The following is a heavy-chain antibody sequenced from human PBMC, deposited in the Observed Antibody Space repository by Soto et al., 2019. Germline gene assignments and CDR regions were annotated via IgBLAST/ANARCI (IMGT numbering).Heavy chain of an antibody. CDR1: GGSISSGDYY. J-gene: IGHJ6*02. CDR3: ARDKGYCIGGSCYEGVNYYYYSGMDV. V-gene: IGHV4-30-4*01. Sequence: SETLSLTCAVSGGSISSGDYYWSWIRQPPGKGLEWIGHIYYSGSTYYNPSLKSRVTISVDTSKNQLSLKLSSVTAADTAVYYCARDKGYCIGGSCYEGVNYYYYSGMDVWGQGTTVTVSS. CDR2: IYYSGST. D-gene: IGHD2-15*01.